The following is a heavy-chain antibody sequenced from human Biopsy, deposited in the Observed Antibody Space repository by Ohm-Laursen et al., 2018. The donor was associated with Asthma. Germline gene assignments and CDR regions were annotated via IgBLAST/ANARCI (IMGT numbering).Heavy chain of an antibody. D-gene: IGHD3-3*01. CDR3: AKRRGYSDLTDFDH. J-gene: IGHJ4*02. V-gene: IGHV3-30*18. Sequence: SLRLSCAASGFVFRSHAMHWVRQAPGKGLEWVAVVSYDGGVVHYADSMKGRFTISRDNAKSTLYLQMNRLRTDDTAVYFCAKRRGYSDLTDFDHWGQGTLVTVSS. CDR2: VSYDGGVV. CDR1: GFVFRSHA.